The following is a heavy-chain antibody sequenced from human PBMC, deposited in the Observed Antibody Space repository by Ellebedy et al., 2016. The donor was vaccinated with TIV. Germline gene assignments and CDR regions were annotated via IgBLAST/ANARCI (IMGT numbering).Heavy chain of an antibody. CDR1: GFTFSSYW. CDR3: AKGASLLEPHSAFDI. V-gene: IGHV3-7*01. D-gene: IGHD1-1*01. Sequence: GGSLRLXXAASGFTFSSYWMHWVRQASGKGLEWVANIKQDGSDKYYVDSVKGRFTISRDNAKDSLYLQMNSLRAEDTAVYYCAKGASLLEPHSAFDIWGQGTMVIVAS. CDR2: IKQDGSDK. J-gene: IGHJ3*02.